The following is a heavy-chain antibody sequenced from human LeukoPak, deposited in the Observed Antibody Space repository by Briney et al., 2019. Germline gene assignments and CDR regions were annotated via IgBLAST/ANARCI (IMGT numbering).Heavy chain of an antibody. CDR3: ARKALGDYYLDY. D-gene: IGHD3-10*01. Sequence: ALSLTCPVSGGSISSTSYYWGWSRHPPGEGVGWIGTISYSGSTYYKPSLKSRVTISVDTSKNQFSLKLSSVTAADTAVYYCARKALGDYYLDYWGQGTLVTVSS. CDR2: ISYSGST. V-gene: IGHV4-39*01. J-gene: IGHJ4*02. CDR1: GGSISSTSYY.